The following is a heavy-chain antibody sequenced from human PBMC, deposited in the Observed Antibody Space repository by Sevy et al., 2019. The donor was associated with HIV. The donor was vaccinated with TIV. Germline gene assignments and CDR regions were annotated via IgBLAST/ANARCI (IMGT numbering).Heavy chain of an antibody. D-gene: IGHD1-26*01. J-gene: IGHJ1*01. Sequence: ASVKVSCKASGGTFSSYAISWVRQAPGQGLEWMGWISRYNANYAQHLQGRVTMTTDTSTSTAYMELRSLRSDDTAVYYCARAPSGSQGPGQYFQHWGQGTLVTVSS. CDR1: GGTFSSYA. CDR3: ARAPSGSQGPGQYFQH. CDR2: ISRYNA. V-gene: IGHV1-18*01.